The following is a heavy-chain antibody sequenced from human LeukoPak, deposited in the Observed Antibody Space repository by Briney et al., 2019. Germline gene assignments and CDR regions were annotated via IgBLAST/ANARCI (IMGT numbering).Heavy chain of an antibody. J-gene: IGHJ4*02. D-gene: IGHD4-23*01. CDR3: ARGSLDGGHSNLTFDY. CDR2: INHSGST. CDR1: GGSFSGYY. V-gene: IGHV4-34*01. Sequence: SETLSLTCAVYGGSFSGYYWSWIRQPPGKGLEWIGEINHSGSTNYSPSLKSRVTISVDTSKNQFSLKLSSVTAADTAVYYCARGSLDGGHSNLTFDYWGQGTLVTVSS.